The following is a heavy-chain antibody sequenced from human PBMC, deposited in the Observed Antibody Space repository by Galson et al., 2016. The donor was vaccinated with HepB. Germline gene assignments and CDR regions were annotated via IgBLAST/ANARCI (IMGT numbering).Heavy chain of an antibody. V-gene: IGHV4-39*01. Sequence: LTCTVSGDSISSSDYYWGWIRQPPGKGLEWIASINYAGSPYYNPSLKDRVTISVDTSKNQFSLKVSSVTAADTAVYYCARHTSARGAFDYWGQGRLVTVSS. J-gene: IGHJ4*02. CDR2: INYAGSP. CDR3: ARHTSARGAFDY. D-gene: IGHD4/OR15-4a*01. CDR1: GDSISSSDYY.